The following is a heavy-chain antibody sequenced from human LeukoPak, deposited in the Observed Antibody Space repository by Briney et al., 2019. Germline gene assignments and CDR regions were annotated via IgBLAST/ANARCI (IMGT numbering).Heavy chain of an antibody. V-gene: IGHV4-39*01. CDR1: GDSITSTSYF. Sequence: PSETLSLTCTISGDSITSTSYFWAWIRQPPGKGLEWIGSIDYGGTTYYNPSLESRVTMSVDTPKNQFSLKLTSVTSADTAIYYCARHPKHYDGYCFLPLDDLDFWAQGTLVTGSS. CDR2: IDYGGTT. D-gene: IGHD3-16*01. J-gene: IGHJ4*02. CDR3: ARHPKHYDGYCFLPLDDLDF.